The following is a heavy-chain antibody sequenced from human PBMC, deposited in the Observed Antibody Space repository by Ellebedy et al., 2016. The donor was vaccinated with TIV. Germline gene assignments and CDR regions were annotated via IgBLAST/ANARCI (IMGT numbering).Heavy chain of an antibody. Sequence: GGSLRLSCAASGFNFSVTAMHWVRQGPGKGLGWVASIAHDGSTKFYAASVKGRFTISRDNSKDTLHLQMNSLKLDDTGVYYCARDRGSRGSRYVSALDLWGRGTTVTASS. D-gene: IGHD3-10*01. CDR2: IAHDGSTK. J-gene: IGHJ6*02. CDR3: ARDRGSRGSRYVSALDL. V-gene: IGHV3-30*03. CDR1: GFNFSVTA.